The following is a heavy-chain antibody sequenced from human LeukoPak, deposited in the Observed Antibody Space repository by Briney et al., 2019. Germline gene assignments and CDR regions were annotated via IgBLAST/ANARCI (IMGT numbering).Heavy chain of an antibody. CDR2: IWNDGSSQ. J-gene: IGHJ4*02. CDR3: AKDAQRGFDYSNSLEN. Sequence: PGMSLRLSCVASKFTFSHFGMHWVRQAPGKGLEWVAVIWNDGSSQYYADSVKGRFTVSRDNSQNTVYLQMNSLRPEDTAVYHCAKDAQRGFDYSNSLENWGQGTLVTVSS. V-gene: IGHV3-33*06. D-gene: IGHD4-11*01. CDR1: KFTFSHFG.